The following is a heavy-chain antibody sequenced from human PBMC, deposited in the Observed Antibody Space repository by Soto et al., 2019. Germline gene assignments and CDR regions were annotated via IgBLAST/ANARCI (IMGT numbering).Heavy chain of an antibody. V-gene: IGHV3-23*01. CDR2: ISGSGGST. J-gene: IGHJ4*02. CDR1: GFTFSSYA. D-gene: IGHD2-21*02. Sequence: TGGSLRLSCAASGFTFSSYAMSWVRQAPGKGLEWVSAISGSGGSTYYADSVKGRFTISRDNSKNTLYLQMNSLRAEDTAVYYCAKDREPYCGGICYFGLDFWGQSTLVTVSS. CDR3: AKDREPYCGGICYFGLDF.